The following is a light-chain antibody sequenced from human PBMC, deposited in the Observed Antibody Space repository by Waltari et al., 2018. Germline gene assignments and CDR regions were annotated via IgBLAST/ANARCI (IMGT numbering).Light chain of an antibody. J-gene: IGLJ3*02. V-gene: IGLV1-44*01. Sequence: QSVLTQPPSTSGPPGQRVTISCSGSSSNIGSNTVNWYQQLPGTAPKLLIYSNEHRPSGVPDRFSGSKSGTSASLAISGLQSEDDADYYGAAWDDSLNGWVFGGGTKLTVL. CDR1: SSNIGSNT. CDR3: AAWDDSLNGWV. CDR2: SNE.